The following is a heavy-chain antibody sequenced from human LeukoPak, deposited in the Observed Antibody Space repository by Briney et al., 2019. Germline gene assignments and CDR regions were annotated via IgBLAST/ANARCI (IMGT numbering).Heavy chain of an antibody. D-gene: IGHD1-26*01. CDR2: IKQDGREK. Sequence: GGSLRLSCAASGFTFSSYWMSWVRQAPGKGLGWGANIKQDGREKYYVDSVKGRFTISRDNAKNSLYLQMNTLRAEDTAVYYCAREVGATNAFDIWGQGTMVTVSS. CDR1: GFTFSSYW. J-gene: IGHJ3*02. V-gene: IGHV3-7*04. CDR3: AREVGATNAFDI.